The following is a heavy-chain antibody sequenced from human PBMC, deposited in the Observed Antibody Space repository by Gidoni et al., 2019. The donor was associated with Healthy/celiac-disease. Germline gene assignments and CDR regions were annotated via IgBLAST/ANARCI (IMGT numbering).Heavy chain of an antibody. D-gene: IGHD6-19*01. V-gene: IGHV3-48*02. CDR3: ARANEYSSTFDY. CDR2: ISSSGSAI. J-gene: IGHJ4*02. CDR1: GFTFSSYS. Sequence: EVQLVESGGGLVQPGGSLRLSCAASGFTFSSYSMNWVRQAPGKGLEWVSYISSSGSAIKYADSVKGRFTISRDKAKNSLYLQMNSLRDDDTAVYYCARANEYSSTFDYWGQGTLVTVSS.